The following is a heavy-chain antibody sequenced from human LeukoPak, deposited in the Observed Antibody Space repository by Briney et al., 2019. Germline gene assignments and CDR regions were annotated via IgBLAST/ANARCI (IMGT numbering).Heavy chain of an antibody. Sequence: GESLKISCKCSGYSFTSYWIGWVRQMPGKGLEWMGIISPGDSDTRYSTSFQGHVTISDDKSISTAYQQWSSLKAPDTAMYYCARPRRVGAIWGGSDYWGQGTLVTVSS. V-gene: IGHV5-51*01. CDR2: ISPGDSDT. CDR3: ARPRRVGAIWGGSDY. D-gene: IGHD1-26*01. J-gene: IGHJ4*02. CDR1: GYSFTSYW.